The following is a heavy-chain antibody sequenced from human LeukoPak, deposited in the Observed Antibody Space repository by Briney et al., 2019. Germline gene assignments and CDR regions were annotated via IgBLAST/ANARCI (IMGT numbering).Heavy chain of an antibody. Sequence: GGSLRLSCAASGFTFSNYAMSWVRQAPGKGLAWVSIISGSGGTTYYGDSVKGRFTISRDNSKNTLFLQMNSLRAEDTAVYYCVKGLSDDLLTGTSKYWGQGTLVAVSS. D-gene: IGHD3-9*01. CDR1: GFTFSNYA. CDR2: ISGSGGTT. V-gene: IGHV3-23*01. J-gene: IGHJ4*02. CDR3: VKGLSDDLLTGTSKY.